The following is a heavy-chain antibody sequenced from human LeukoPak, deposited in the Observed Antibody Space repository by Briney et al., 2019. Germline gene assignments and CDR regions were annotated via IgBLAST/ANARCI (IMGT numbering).Heavy chain of an antibody. CDR2: INPNSGGT. Sequence: ASVKASCKASGYTFTCYYMHWVRQAPGQGLEWMGWINPNSGGTNYAQKFQGRVTMTRDTSISTAYMELSRLRSDDTAVYYCARDPKRLGIGDYWGQGTLVTVSS. CDR1: GYTFTCYY. V-gene: IGHV1-2*02. J-gene: IGHJ4*02. CDR3: ARDPKRLGIGDY. D-gene: IGHD7-27*01.